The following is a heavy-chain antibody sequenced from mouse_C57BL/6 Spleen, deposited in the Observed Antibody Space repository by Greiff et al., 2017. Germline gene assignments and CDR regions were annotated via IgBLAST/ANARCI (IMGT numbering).Heavy chain of an antibody. CDR1: GYTFTSYW. Sequence: VQLQQPGAELVKPGASVKLSCKASGYTFTSYWMHWVKQRPGQGLEWIGMIHPNSGSTNYNEKFKSKATLTVDKSSSTAYMQLSSLTSEDSAVYYCARKGSSWYFDVWGKGTTLTVSS. D-gene: IGHD1-1*01. CDR3: ARKGSSWYFDV. V-gene: IGHV1-64*01. CDR2: IHPNSGST. J-gene: IGHJ1*03.